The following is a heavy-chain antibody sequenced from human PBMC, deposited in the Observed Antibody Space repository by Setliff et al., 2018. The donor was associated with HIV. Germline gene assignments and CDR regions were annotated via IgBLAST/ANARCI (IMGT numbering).Heavy chain of an antibody. Sequence: ASVKVSCKTSGFTFTNYGISWVRQAPGQGLEWMAWISVYNGNTNYAQKFQGRVTMTTDTSTSTAYMELRRLRSDDMALYYCARGRELPGSPYYFDYWGQGTRVTVS. CDR2: ISVYNGNT. CDR1: GFTFTNYG. J-gene: IGHJ4*02. D-gene: IGHD1-26*01. CDR3: ARGRELPGSPYYFDY. V-gene: IGHV1-18*03.